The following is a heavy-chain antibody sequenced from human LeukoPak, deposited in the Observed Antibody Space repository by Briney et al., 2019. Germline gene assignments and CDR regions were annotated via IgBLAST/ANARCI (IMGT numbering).Heavy chain of an antibody. Sequence: ASVKVSCKASGYTFTSYDINWVRQATGQGLEWMGWMNPNSGNTGYAQKFQGRVTMTRNTSISTAYMELSSLRSGDTAVYYCARGVLSIAVAVDWGQGTLVTVSS. J-gene: IGHJ4*02. V-gene: IGHV1-8*01. D-gene: IGHD6-19*01. CDR1: GYTFTSYD. CDR3: ARGVLSIAVAVD. CDR2: MNPNSGNT.